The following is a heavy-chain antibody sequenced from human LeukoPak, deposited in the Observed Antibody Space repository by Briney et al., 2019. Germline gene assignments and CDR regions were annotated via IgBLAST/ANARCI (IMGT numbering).Heavy chain of an antibody. CDR2: ISHDGNNQ. V-gene: IGHV3-30*03. CDR3: ARGIVVVPAALFDY. Sequence: GGSLRLSCVASGISFSGYAMHWVRQAPGKGLEWVAFISHDGNNQQYADSVKGRFTVSRDNSKNTLYLQMNSLRAEDTAVYYCARGIVVVPAALFDYWGQGTLVTVSS. CDR1: GISFSGYA. D-gene: IGHD2-2*01. J-gene: IGHJ4*02.